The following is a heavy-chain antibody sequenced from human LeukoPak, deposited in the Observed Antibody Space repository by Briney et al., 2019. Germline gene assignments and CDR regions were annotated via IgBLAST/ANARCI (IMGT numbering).Heavy chain of an antibody. CDR2: IYYTGST. Sequence: SETLSLTCSVSGGSISSYYWSWIRQPPGKGLEWIGYIYYTGSTNYNPSLESRVTISIDTSKKQLSLKLSSVTAADTAVYYCAGSYHYYMDVWGKGTTVTVSS. CDR1: GGSISSYY. CDR3: AGSYHYYMDV. V-gene: IGHV4-59*01. J-gene: IGHJ6*03.